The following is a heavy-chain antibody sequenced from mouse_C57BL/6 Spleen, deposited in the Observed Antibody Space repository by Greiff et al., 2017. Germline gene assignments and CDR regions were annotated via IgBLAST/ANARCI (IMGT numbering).Heavy chain of an antibody. J-gene: IGHJ3*01. Sequence: QVQLQQSGPELVKPGASVKISCKASGYAFSSSWMNWVKQRPGKGLEWIGRIYPGDGDTNYNGKFKGKATLTADKSSSTAYMQLSSLTSEDSAVYFCARSNYSNYAWFAYWGQGTLVTVSA. CDR3: ARSNYSNYAWFAY. CDR2: IYPGDGDT. CDR1: GYAFSSSW. D-gene: IGHD2-5*01. V-gene: IGHV1-82*01.